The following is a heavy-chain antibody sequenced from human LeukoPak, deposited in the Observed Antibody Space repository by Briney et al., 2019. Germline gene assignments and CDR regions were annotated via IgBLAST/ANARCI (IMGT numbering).Heavy chain of an antibody. CDR2: INGSGGST. Sequence: GGSLRLSCAASGFTFSSYAMSWVRQAPGKGLEWVSAINGSGGSTYYPHPVKGRFTISRNNSKNTLHLQINSLRAEDTAVYLCAKDRVTVPLDYWGQGTLVTVSS. J-gene: IGHJ4*02. CDR3: AKDRVTVPLDY. CDR1: GFTFSSYA. V-gene: IGHV3-23*01. D-gene: IGHD2-2*01.